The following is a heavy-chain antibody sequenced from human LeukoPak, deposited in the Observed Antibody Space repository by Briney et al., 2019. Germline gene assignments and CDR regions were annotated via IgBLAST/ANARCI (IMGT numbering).Heavy chain of an antibody. CDR2: ISGSGGST. D-gene: IGHD3-10*01. CDR1: GFTFSSYA. J-gene: IGHJ6*02. CDR3: AKDLSGSPGYYYGMDV. V-gene: IGHV3-23*01. Sequence: GGSLGLSCAASGFTFSSYAMSWVRQAPGKGLEWVSAISGSGGSTYYADSVKGRFTISRDNSKNTLYLQMNSLRAEDTAVYYRAKDLSGSPGYYYGMDVWGQGTTVTVSS.